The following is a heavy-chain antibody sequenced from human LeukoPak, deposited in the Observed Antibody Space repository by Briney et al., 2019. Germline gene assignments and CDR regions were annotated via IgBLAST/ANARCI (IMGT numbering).Heavy chain of an antibody. Sequence: SETLSHTCTVSGGSISSYYWSWIRRPPGKGLEWIGYIYYSGSTNYNPSLKSRVTISVDTSKNQFSLKLSSVTAADTAVYYCARGHSDTGFDYWGQGTLVTVSS. D-gene: IGHD4-17*01. V-gene: IGHV4-59*01. CDR2: IYYSGST. J-gene: IGHJ4*02. CDR1: GGSISSYY. CDR3: ARGHSDTGFDY.